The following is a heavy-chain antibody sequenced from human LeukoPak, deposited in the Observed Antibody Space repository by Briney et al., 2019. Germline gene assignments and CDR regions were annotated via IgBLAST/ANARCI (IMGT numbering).Heavy chain of an antibody. J-gene: IGHJ4*02. D-gene: IGHD3-22*01. CDR3: ARSANFDTSGQDY. CDR1: GFTFSNYW. Sequence: QPGGSLRLSCAASGFTFSNYWMHWVRQAPGKGLVWVSRTNRDDSDTSYADSVKGRFTISRDKVKSTLYLQMNSLRVEDTAVYYCARSANFDTSGQDYWGQGTLVTVSS. CDR2: TNRDDSDT. V-gene: IGHV3-74*01.